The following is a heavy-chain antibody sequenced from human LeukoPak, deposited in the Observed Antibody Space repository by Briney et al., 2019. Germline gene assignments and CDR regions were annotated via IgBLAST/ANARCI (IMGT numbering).Heavy chain of an antibody. V-gene: IGHV4-38-2*02. Sequence: ASETLSLTCTVSGYSISSGYYWGWIRQPPGKGLEWIGSIYHSGSTYYNPSLKSRVTISVDTSKNQFSLKLSSVTAADTAMYYCARAYGDYHNWFDPWGQGTLVTVSS. CDR3: ARAYGDYHNWFDP. D-gene: IGHD4-17*01. CDR2: IYHSGST. J-gene: IGHJ5*02. CDR1: GYSISSGYY.